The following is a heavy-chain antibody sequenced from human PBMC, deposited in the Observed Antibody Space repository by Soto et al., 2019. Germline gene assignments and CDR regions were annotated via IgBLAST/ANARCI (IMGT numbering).Heavy chain of an antibody. D-gene: IGHD3-22*01. CDR1: GYTFTSYG. CDR3: ARGTYDSIDMGFDY. CDR2: ISAYNGNT. Sequence: WASGKVSCKASGYTFTSYGISGERQAPGQGLEWMGWISAYNGNTNYAQKLQGRVTMTTDTSTSKAYMELRRRGCGGKAVYYCARGTYDSIDMGFDYWGQGTLLTLSS. V-gene: IGHV1-18*04. J-gene: IGHJ4*02.